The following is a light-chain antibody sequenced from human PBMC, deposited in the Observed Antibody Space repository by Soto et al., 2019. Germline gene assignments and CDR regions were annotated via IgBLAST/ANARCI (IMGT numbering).Light chain of an antibody. CDR3: ISYKSSSTYYV. CDR2: EVS. V-gene: IGLV2-14*01. J-gene: IGLJ1*01. Sequence: QSVLTQPASVSGSPGQSITISCTGTSSDVGGYNYVAWYQQHPGKVPRLMIYEVSNRPSGVSNRFSGSKSGSTASLTISGLQAEDEADYYCISYKSSSTYYVLGTGTKV. CDR1: SSDVGGYNY.